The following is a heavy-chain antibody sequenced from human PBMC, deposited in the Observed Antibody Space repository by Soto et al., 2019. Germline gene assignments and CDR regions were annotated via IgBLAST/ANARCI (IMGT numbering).Heavy chain of an antibody. D-gene: IGHD2-2*01. CDR2: IWYDGSNK. V-gene: IGHV3-33*01. CDR1: GFTFSSYG. CDR3: ARGAEDIVVVPAAAPGYDILTGNDAFDI. Sequence: GGSLRLSCAASGFTFSSYGMHWVRQAPGKGLEWVAVIWYDGSNKYYADSVKGRFTISRDNSKNTLYLQMNSLRAEDTAVYYCARGAEDIVVVPAAAPGYDILTGNDAFDIWGQGT. J-gene: IGHJ3*02.